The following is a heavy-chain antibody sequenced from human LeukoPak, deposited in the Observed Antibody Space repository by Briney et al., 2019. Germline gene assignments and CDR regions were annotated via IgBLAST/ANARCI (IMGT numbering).Heavy chain of an antibody. CDR2: IYFSGST. D-gene: IGHD1-26*01. Sequence: SETLSLTCTVSGGSMSTYYWSWIRQPPGKGLEWIGYIYFSGSTDYSPSLKSRVTISLDTSKSQFSLKLSSVTAADTAVYYCARGYSYYAFDIWGQGTMVTVSS. CDR1: GGSMSTYY. V-gene: IGHV4-59*01. CDR3: ARGYSYYAFDI. J-gene: IGHJ3*02.